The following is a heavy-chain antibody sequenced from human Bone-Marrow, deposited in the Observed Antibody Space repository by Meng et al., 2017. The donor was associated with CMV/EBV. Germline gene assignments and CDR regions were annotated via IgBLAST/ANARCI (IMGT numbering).Heavy chain of an antibody. CDR3: AKNGYFGVITPYDALDI. Sequence: GESLKISCAASGFTFSSYAMHWVRQAPGKGLEWVAVISSDGSNKNYADSVKGRFTISRDNSKNTLYLQMNSLRVEDTAVYYCAKNGYFGVITPYDALDIWGQGTMVTVSS. J-gene: IGHJ3*02. CDR1: GFTFSSYA. V-gene: IGHV3-30*04. D-gene: IGHD3-3*01. CDR2: ISSDGSNK.